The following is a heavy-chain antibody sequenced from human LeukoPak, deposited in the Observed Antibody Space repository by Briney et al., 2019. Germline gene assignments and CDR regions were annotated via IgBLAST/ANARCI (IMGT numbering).Heavy chain of an antibody. Sequence: GGSLRLSCAASGFTFSSYSMNWVRQAPGKGLEWASSISSSSSYIYYADSVKGRFTISRDNAKNSLYLQMNSLRAEDTAVYYCAREYADYYDSSGYPNFDYWGQGTLVTVSS. J-gene: IGHJ4*02. D-gene: IGHD3-22*01. CDR1: GFTFSSYS. CDR2: ISSSSSYI. CDR3: AREYADYYDSSGYPNFDY. V-gene: IGHV3-21*01.